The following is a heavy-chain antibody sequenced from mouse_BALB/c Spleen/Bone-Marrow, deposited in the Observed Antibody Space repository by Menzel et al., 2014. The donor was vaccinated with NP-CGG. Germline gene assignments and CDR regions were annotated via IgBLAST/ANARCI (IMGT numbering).Heavy chain of an antibody. J-gene: IGHJ4*01. CDR1: GYTFTSYW. Sequence: VQGVESGAELAKPGASVKMSCKASGYTFTSYWMHWVKQRPGQGLEWIGYINPSTGYTEYNQKFKDKATLTADKSSNTAYMQLSSLTSEDSAVYYCARQITTVDYAMDYWGQGTSVTVSS. CDR2: INPSTGYT. CDR3: ARQITTVDYAMDY. D-gene: IGHD1-1*01. V-gene: IGHV1-7*01.